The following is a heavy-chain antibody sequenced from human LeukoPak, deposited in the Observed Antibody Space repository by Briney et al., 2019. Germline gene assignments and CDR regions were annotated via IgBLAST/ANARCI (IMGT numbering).Heavy chain of an antibody. Sequence: GGSLRLSCEASGFNFNNFVMSWVRQAPGRGLEWVSDVSSTGRDTYYADSVKGRFTISRDNFKNTLYLQMNSLRAEDTALYYCAKGTGINHYHWFGPWGQGTLVTVSS. J-gene: IGHJ5*02. V-gene: IGHV3-23*01. D-gene: IGHD2-8*02. CDR3: AKGTGINHYHWFGP. CDR1: GFNFNNFV. CDR2: VSSTGRDT.